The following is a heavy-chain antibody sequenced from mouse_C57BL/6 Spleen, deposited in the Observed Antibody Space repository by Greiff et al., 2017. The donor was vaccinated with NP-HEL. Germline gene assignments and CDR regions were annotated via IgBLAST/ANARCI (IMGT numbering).Heavy chain of an antibody. CDR3: ARRSDGYDQGYYFDY. V-gene: IGHV1-82*01. Sequence: VQLQQSGPELVKPGASVKISCKASGYAFSSSWMNWVKQRPGKGLEWIGGIYPGDGGTNYNGKFKGKATLTADKSSSTAYMQLSSLTSEDSAVYFGARRSDGYDQGYYFDYWGQGTTLTVSS. CDR1: GYAFSSSW. D-gene: IGHD2-2*01. J-gene: IGHJ2*01. CDR2: IYPGDGGT.